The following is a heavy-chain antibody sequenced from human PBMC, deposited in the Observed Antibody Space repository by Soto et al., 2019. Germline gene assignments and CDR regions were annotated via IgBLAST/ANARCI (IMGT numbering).Heavy chain of an antibody. CDR2: LSWDRSTV. CDR3: AVSSPDIVVLPSSIYFAS. V-gene: IGHV3-9*02. D-gene: IGHD2-15*01. Sequence: GGSLRLSCVASGSSSDPFTMHWVRELPGKGLEWVAGLSWDRSTVAYADSVQGRFTISRDHAKNSVDLLMDSLRPDDTALYFCAVSSPDIVVLPSSIYFASWGPGTQVTVSS. J-gene: IGHJ4*02. CDR1: GSSSDPFT.